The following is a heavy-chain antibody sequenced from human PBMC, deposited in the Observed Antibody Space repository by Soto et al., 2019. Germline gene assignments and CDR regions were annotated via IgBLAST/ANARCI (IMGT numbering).Heavy chain of an antibody. CDR2: IYHTGST. Sequence: QVQLQESGPKLVKPSQTLSLTCSVSGGSISTVGHYWTWIRQPPGKGLEWIGSIYHTGSTYYSKSLRSRLTMSVDTSKSQFSLRLSSVTAADTAVYYCARATGTLRSRNCDYGGQGSLVPAPS. J-gene: IGHJ4*02. D-gene: IGHD1-1*01. V-gene: IGHV4-31*03. CDR1: GGSISTVGHY. CDR3: ARATGTLRSRNCDY.